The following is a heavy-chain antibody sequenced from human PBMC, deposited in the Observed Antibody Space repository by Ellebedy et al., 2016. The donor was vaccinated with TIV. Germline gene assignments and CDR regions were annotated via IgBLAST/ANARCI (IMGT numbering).Heavy chain of an antibody. V-gene: IGHV1-46*01. CDR1: GFTFTSYY. Sequence: AASVKVSCKASGFTFTSYYIHWVRQAPGQGLEWIGRVNPGGGRTKFAPNFQGRLTMTRDTSTSEVYMEVRSLRSDDTAVYYCAREDSTNYGSGYDFWGQGTLVTVSS. CDR2: VNPGGGRT. CDR3: AREDSTNYGSGYDF. D-gene: IGHD3-10*01. J-gene: IGHJ4*02.